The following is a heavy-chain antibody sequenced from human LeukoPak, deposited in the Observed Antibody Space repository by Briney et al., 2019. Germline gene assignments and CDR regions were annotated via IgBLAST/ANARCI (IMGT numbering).Heavy chain of an antibody. CDR3: ARDWGAYYHFFDY. J-gene: IGHJ4*02. Sequence: RGGSLRLSCEASGFRMSVFWMSWVRPAPGKGLEWVGSIKQDGSERNYVESVKGRFTISRDNAKKSQCVEMNSLRAEDTAVYYCARDWGAYYHFFDYWGQGTLVTVSS. V-gene: IGHV3-7*01. CDR2: IKQDGSER. D-gene: IGHD3-22*01. CDR1: GFRMSVFW.